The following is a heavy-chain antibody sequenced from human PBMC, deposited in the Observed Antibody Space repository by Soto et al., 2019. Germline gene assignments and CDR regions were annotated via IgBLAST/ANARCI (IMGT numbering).Heavy chain of an antibody. CDR1: GFTFSSYA. CDR3: ARRIPFGYGMDV. CDR2: ITSNGGNT. D-gene: IGHD2-21*01. V-gene: IGHV3-64*01. J-gene: IGHJ6*02. Sequence: EVQLVESGGGLVQPGGSLRLSCAASGFTFSSYAMHWLRQAPGKGLECVSAITSNGGNTDYASSVKGRFTISRDNSKNTLYLQMGSLRAEDMAVYYCARRIPFGYGMDVWGQGTTVTVSS.